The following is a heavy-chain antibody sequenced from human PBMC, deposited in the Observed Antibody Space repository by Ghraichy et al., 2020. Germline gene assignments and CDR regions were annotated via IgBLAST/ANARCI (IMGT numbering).Heavy chain of an antibody. CDR2: ISGSGGST. V-gene: IGHV3-23*01. CDR3: AKDPNYYDSSGYYYSYYGMGV. J-gene: IGHJ6*02. CDR1: GFTFSSYA. D-gene: IGHD3-22*01. Sequence: ETLSLTCAASGFTFSSYAMSWVRQAPGKGLEWVSAISGSGGSTYYADSVKGRFTISRDNSKNTLYLQMNSLRAEDTAVYYCAKDPNYYDSSGYYYSYYGMGVWGQGTTVTVSS.